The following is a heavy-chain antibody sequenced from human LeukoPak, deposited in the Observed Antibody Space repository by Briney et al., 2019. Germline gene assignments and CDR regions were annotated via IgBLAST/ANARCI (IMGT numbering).Heavy chain of an antibody. V-gene: IGHV4-39*01. CDR3: ARYPSRRGPVDY. CDR2: IYYSGTT. CDR1: GGSISSSSDY. Sequence: SETLSLTCTVSGGSISSSSDYWGWIRQAPGKGLEWIGNIYYSGTTYYNPSLKSRVTISVDTSKNQFSLNLSSVTAADTAVYYCARYPSRRGPVDYWGQGTLVTVSS. J-gene: IGHJ4*02. D-gene: IGHD5-12*01.